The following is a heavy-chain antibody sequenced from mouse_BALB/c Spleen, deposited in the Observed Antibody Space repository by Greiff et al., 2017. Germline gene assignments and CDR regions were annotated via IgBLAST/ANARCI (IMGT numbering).Heavy chain of an antibody. CDR2: INPSTGYT. CDR3: ARDTTVPFAY. CDR1: GYTFTSYW. J-gene: IGHJ3*01. D-gene: IGHD1-1*01. V-gene: IGHV1S26*01. Sequence: VQRVESGAELMKPGASVKMSCKASGYTFTSYWMHWVKQRPGQGLEWIGYINPSTGYTEYNQKFKDKATLTADKSSSTAYMQLSSLTSEDSAVYYCARDTTVPFAYWGQGTLVTISA.